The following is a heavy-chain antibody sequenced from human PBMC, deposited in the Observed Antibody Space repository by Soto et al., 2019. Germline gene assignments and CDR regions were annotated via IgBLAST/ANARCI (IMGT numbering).Heavy chain of an antibody. CDR1: GGSISSSSYS. Sequence: QLQLQESGPRLVKPSETLSLTCSVSGGSISSSSYSWGWIRQPPGKGLEWIGTIYYCGSTHYNPSLEGRVAISADPPNNQLSLRLSSVTAADTAVYYCGRQPGHCGSTTCFGYYSVDVWGQGTTVTVS. CDR3: GRQPGHCGSTTCFGYYSVDV. CDR2: IYYCGST. V-gene: IGHV4-39*01. J-gene: IGHJ6*02. D-gene: IGHD2-2*01.